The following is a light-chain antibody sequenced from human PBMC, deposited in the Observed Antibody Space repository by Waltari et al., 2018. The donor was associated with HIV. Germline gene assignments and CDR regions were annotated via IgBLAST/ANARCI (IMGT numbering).Light chain of an antibody. V-gene: IGKV1-33*01. J-gene: IGKJ2*01. CDR1: QDISNN. CDR3: QQYDNLLYT. CDR2: DAS. Sequence: DIQMTQSPSSLSASVGDRVTIICQASQDISNNLNWYQQKPGKAPKLLIYDASNLETGVPSRFSGSGSGTDFTFAISSLQPEDVATYYCQQYDNLLYTFGQGTKLEIK.